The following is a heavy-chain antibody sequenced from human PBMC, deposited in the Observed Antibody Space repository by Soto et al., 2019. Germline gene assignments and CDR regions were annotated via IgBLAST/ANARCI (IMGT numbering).Heavy chain of an antibody. Sequence: SLRLSCAASGFAFSSYAMSWVRQAPGKGLEWASAISGTGGSTYYADSVKGRFTISRDNSKNTLYLQMNSLRAEDTAVYYCAKMGLITVVVPAAMYNWFDPWGQGTLVTVSS. D-gene: IGHD2-2*01. V-gene: IGHV3-23*01. J-gene: IGHJ5*02. CDR3: AKMGLITVVVPAAMYNWFDP. CDR1: GFAFSSYA. CDR2: ISGTGGST.